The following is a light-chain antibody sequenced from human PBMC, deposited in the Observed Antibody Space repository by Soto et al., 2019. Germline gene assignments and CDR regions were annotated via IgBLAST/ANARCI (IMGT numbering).Light chain of an antibody. CDR3: QSYDSSNWV. CDR2: EDN. J-gene: IGLJ3*02. CDR1: SGSIVSNY. V-gene: IGLV6-57*04. Sequence: NFMLTQPHSVSESPGKTVTISCTRSSGSIVSNYVQWYQQRPGSAPTTVIYEDNQRPSGVPDRFSGSIDSSSNSASLTISGLMTEDEADYYCQSYDSSNWVFGGGTKLTVL.